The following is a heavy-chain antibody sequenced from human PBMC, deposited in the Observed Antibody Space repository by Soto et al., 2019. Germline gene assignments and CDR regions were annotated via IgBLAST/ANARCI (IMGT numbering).Heavy chain of an antibody. Sequence: ASVKVSCKASGYTFTSYGISWVRQAPGQGLEWMGWISAYNGNTNYAQKLQGRVTMTTDTSTSTAYMELRSLRSDDTAVYYCARDRPQAEISGYFYDSSGYSKEGGLHYFDYWGQGTLVTVSS. CDR2: ISAYNGNT. CDR3: ARDRPQAEISGYFYDSSGYSKEGGLHYFDY. J-gene: IGHJ4*02. V-gene: IGHV1-18*04. D-gene: IGHD3-22*01. CDR1: GYTFTSYG.